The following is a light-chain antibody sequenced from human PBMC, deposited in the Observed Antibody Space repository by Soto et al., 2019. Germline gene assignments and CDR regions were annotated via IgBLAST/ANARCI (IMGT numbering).Light chain of an antibody. J-gene: IGKJ2*01. Sequence: EIVTTQSPATLSVSPGERATLSCRASQSVNSNLAWYQQKPGQAPRLLIYGASTRATGIPARFSGSGSGTEFTLTISSLQSEDFAVYYCQQYNNWPPYTFGQGTKLEIK. CDR1: QSVNSN. CDR3: QQYNNWPPYT. CDR2: GAS. V-gene: IGKV3-15*01.